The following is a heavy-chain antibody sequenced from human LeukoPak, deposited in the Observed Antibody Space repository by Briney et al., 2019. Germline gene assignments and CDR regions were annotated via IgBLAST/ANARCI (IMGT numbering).Heavy chain of an antibody. Sequence: GGSPRLSCAASEFTFSSYTVSWVRQAPGRGLEWVSSISGSGGTTYYADSVQGRFTISRDNSKNMLYLQMNSLRAEDTAVYYCAKDPNGDYIGTFDIWGQGTMVTVSS. V-gene: IGHV3-23*01. CDR3: AKDPNGDYIGTFDI. CDR2: ISGSGGTT. CDR1: EFTFSSYT. D-gene: IGHD4-17*01. J-gene: IGHJ3*02.